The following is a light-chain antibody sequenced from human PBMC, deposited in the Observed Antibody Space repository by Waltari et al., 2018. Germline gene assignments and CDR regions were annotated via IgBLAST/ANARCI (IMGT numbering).Light chain of an antibody. CDR2: DVS. Sequence: QSALTQPASVSGSPGQSITISCTGTSSDVGGYNYVSWYQQHPGKAPKLMIYDVSKRPSGVSNRFSGSKSGNTASLTISGLQAEDEADYYCSSYTSSSTGVFGGGNKLTVL. CDR3: SSYTSSSTGV. V-gene: IGLV2-14*01. CDR1: SSDVGGYNY. J-gene: IGLJ2*01.